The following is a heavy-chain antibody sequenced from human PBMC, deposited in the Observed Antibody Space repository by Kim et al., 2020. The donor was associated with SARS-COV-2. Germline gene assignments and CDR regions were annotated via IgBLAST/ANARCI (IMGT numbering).Heavy chain of an antibody. Sequence: GGSLRLSCAASGFTFSSYSMHWVRQAPGKGLEWVAVISYDRSITHSADSVKVRFTISRDNSKNTLYLHMNRLRAEDTAVYYCAREEGIWGAQLWLVIRYGMAVGGQGTTVTVSS. CDR1: GFTFSSYS. J-gene: IGHJ6*02. D-gene: IGHD5-18*01. CDR3: AREEGIWGAQLWLVIRYGMAV. V-gene: IGHV3-30*04. CDR2: ISYDRSIT.